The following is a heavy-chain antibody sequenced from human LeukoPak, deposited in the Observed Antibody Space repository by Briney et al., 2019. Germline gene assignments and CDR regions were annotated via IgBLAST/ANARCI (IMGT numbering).Heavy chain of an antibody. J-gene: IGHJ5*02. CDR3: ARERIVVVPAAISGVYNWFDP. D-gene: IGHD2-2*01. Sequence: GGSLRFSRAASRFTFSIYWMHCVRQAPGKGLVCVSRINSDGSSTSYADSVKGRFTISRDNAKNTLYLQMNSLRAEDTAVYYCARERIVVVPAAISGVYNWFDPWGQGTLVTVSS. V-gene: IGHV3-74*01. CDR2: INSDGSST. CDR1: RFTFSIYW.